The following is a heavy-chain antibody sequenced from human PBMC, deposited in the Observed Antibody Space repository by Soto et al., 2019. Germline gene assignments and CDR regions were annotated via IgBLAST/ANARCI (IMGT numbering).Heavy chain of an antibody. Sequence: QVQLVQSGAEVKKPGSSVKVSCKASGGTFSSYAISWVRQAPGQGLEWMGGIIPIFGTANYAQKFQGRVTITADESTSTAYMELSSLRSEDTAVYYCATDGDCTNRVCPAYYFDYWGQGTLVTVSS. CDR2: IIPIFGTA. CDR1: GGTFSSYA. J-gene: IGHJ4*02. CDR3: ATDGDCTNRVCPAYYFDY. D-gene: IGHD2-8*01. V-gene: IGHV1-69*12.